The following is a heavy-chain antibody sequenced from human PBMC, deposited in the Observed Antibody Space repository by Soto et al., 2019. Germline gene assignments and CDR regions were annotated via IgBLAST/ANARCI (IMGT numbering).Heavy chain of an antibody. CDR1: GYTFTSYD. J-gene: IGHJ6*02. Sequence: ASVKVSCKASGYTFTSYDINWVRQATGQGLEWMGWMNPNSGNTGYAQKVQGRVTMTRNTSISTAYMELSSLRHEDTDVNCCGRGSRMTIFGVVTYYGMDVWGQGTTVTVAS. CDR2: MNPNSGNT. V-gene: IGHV1-8*01. CDR3: GRGSRMTIFGVVTYYGMDV. D-gene: IGHD3-3*01.